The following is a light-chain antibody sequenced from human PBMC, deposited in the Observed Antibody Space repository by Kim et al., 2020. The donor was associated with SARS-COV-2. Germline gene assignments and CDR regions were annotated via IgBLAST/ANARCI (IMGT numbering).Light chain of an antibody. CDR2: YDT. CDR1: DIGTKS. J-gene: IGLJ3*02. Sequence: APGKTATIPGGGDDIGTKSVHWYQQKPGQAPVLVIYYDTDRPSGIPERFSASNSGNTATLTVSRVEAGDEADYYCQVWDSGSDQWVFGGGTQLTVL. V-gene: IGLV3-21*04. CDR3: QVWDSGSDQWV.